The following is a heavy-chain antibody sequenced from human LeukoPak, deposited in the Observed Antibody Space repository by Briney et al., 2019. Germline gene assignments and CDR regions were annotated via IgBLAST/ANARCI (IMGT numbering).Heavy chain of an antibody. J-gene: IGHJ4*02. CDR2: ISVSGGTI. CDR1: GFTVSSNY. V-gene: IGHV3-11*04. CDR3: ARGTLYYGSESYDY. D-gene: IGHD3-10*01. Sequence: GGSLRLSCAASGFTVSSNYMSWVRQAPGKGLEWVSYISVSGGTIYYADSVKGRFTISRDNAKQSLYLQMNSLRAEDTAVYYCARGTLYYGSESYDYWGQGTLVIVSS.